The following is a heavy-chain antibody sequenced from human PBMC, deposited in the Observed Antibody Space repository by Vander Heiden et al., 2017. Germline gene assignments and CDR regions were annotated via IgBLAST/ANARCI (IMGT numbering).Heavy chain of an antibody. V-gene: IGHV3-33*01. CDR1: GFTFSSYG. CDR3: ARDRADGWLHKPEYYFDY. Sequence: VQLVESGGGVVQPGRSLRLSCAASGFTFSSYGMHWVRQAPGKGLEWVAVIWYDGSNKYYADSVKGRFTISRDNSKNTLYLQMNSLRAEDTAVYYCARDRADGWLHKPEYYFDYWGQGTLVTVSS. D-gene: IGHD5-12*01. CDR2: IWYDGSNK. J-gene: IGHJ4*02.